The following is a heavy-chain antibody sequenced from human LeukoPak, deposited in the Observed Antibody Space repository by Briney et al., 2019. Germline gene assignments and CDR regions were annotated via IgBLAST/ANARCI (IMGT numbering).Heavy chain of an antibody. Sequence: GGSLRLSCAASGFTFSSYGMHWVRQAPGKGLEWVAVISYDGSNKYYADSVKGRFTISRDDSKNTLYLQMNSLRAEDTAVCYCSVVAAHDAFDIWGQGTMVTVSS. V-gene: IGHV3-30*03. J-gene: IGHJ3*02. CDR1: GFTFSSYG. D-gene: IGHD2-15*01. CDR3: SVVAAHDAFDI. CDR2: ISYDGSNK.